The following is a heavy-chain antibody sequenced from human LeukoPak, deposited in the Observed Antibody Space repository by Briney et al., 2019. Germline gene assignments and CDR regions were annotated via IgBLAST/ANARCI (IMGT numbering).Heavy chain of an antibody. CDR3: ARVGSITMVRGDDFDY. V-gene: IGHV4-30-4*01. J-gene: IGHJ4*02. CDR2: IYYSGST. CDR1: GGSISSGDYY. D-gene: IGHD3-10*01. Sequence: PSETLSLTCTVSGGSISSGDYYWSWIRQPPGKGLEWIGYIYYSGSTYYNPSLKSRVTISVDTSKNQFSLKLSSVTAADTAVYYCARVGSITMVRGDDFDYWGQGTLVTVSS.